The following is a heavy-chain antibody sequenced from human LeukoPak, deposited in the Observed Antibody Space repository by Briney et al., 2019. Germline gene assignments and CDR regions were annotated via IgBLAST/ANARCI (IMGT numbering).Heavy chain of an antibody. Sequence: GGSLRLSCAASGFTFSSYAMHWVRQAPGKGLEWVAVISYDGSNKYYADSVKGRFTISRDNSKNTLYLQMNSLRAEDTAVYYCARGGSFKVGQQLLNWFDPWGQGTLVTVSS. J-gene: IGHJ5*02. CDR2: ISYDGSNK. V-gene: IGHV3-30-3*01. D-gene: IGHD6-13*01. CDR3: ARGGSFKVGQQLLNWFDP. CDR1: GFTFSSYA.